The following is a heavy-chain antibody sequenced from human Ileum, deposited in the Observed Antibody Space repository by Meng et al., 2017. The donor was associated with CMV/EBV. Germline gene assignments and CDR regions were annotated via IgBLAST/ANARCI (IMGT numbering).Heavy chain of an antibody. CDR2: IYYSGST. D-gene: IGHD2-2*01. CDR3: ARLQAIVVVPAATGGGWFDP. Sequence: SETLSLTCTVSGGSISSSSYYWGWIRQPPGKGLEWIGSIYYSGSTYYNPSLKSRVTISVDTSKNQFSLKLSSVTAADTAVYDCARLQAIVVVPAATGGGWFDPWGQGTLVTVSS. CDR1: GGSISSSSYY. J-gene: IGHJ5*02. V-gene: IGHV4-39*01.